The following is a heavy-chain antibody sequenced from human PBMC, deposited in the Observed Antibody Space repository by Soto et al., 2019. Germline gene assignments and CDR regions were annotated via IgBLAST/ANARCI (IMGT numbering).Heavy chain of an antibody. CDR1: GYTFTSYA. D-gene: IGHD2-21*02. Sequence: QVQLVQSGAEEKKPGASVKVSCKASGYTFTSYAMHWVRQAPGQRLEWMGWINAGNGTTKYSQKFQGRVTSTRDTSASTAYMELSSLRSEATAVYSCARSIVVVTALDYWGQGTLVTVSS. CDR2: INAGNGTT. CDR3: ARSIVVVTALDY. V-gene: IGHV1-3*05. J-gene: IGHJ4*02.